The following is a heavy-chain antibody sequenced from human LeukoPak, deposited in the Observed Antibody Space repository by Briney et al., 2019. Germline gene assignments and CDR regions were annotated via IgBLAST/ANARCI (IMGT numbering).Heavy chain of an antibody. CDR3: ARDSAIYCSGGSCFDY. Sequence: SETLSLTCAVYGGSFSGYYWSWIRQPPGKGLEWIGEINHSGSTNYNPSLKSRVTISVDTSKNQFSLKLSSVTAADTAVYYCARDSAIYCSGGSCFDYWGQGTLVTVSS. V-gene: IGHV4-34*01. CDR2: INHSGST. CDR1: GGSFSGYY. D-gene: IGHD2-15*01. J-gene: IGHJ4*02.